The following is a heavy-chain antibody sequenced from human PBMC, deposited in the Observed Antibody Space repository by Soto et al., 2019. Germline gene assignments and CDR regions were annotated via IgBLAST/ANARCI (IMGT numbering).Heavy chain of an antibody. Sequence: SETLSLTCAVSGGSISSINWWSWVRQPPGTGLEWIGEIYHSGSTNYNPSLKSRVTISVDKSKNQFSLKLSSVTAADTAVYYCARVLDMITFGGVIGRWFDPWGQGTLVTVSS. D-gene: IGHD3-16*02. J-gene: IGHJ5*02. V-gene: IGHV4-4*02. CDR2: IYHSGST. CDR3: ARVLDMITFGGVIGRWFDP. CDR1: GGSISSINW.